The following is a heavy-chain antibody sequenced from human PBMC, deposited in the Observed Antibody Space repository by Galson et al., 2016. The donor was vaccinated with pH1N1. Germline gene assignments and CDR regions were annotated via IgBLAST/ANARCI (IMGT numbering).Heavy chain of an antibody. CDR2: TSYDGSNK. Sequence: SLRLSCAASGFTFSTYAMHWVRQAPGEGLEWVALTSYDGSNKYYADSVKGRLTISRDNSKNTLYLEMNSLRAEDTAVYYCARETPYSSGWGYYYGMDVWGQGTTVTVSS. D-gene: IGHD6-19*01. CDR3: ARETPYSSGWGYYYGMDV. CDR1: GFTFSTYA. V-gene: IGHV3-30-3*01. J-gene: IGHJ6*02.